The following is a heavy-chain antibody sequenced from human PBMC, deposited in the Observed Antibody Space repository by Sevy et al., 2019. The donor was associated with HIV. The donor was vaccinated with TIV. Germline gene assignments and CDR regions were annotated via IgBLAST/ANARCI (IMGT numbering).Heavy chain of an antibody. CDR3: AKSRMVRGVISSSGYGMDV. D-gene: IGHD3-10*01. J-gene: IGHJ6*02. CDR1: GFTFDDYA. CDR2: ISWDGGST. Sequence: GGSLRLSCAASGFTFDDYAMLWVRQAPGKGLEWVSLISWDGGSTYYADSVKGRFTISRDNSKNSLYLQMNSLRAEDTALYYCAKSRMVRGVISSSGYGMDVWGQGTTVTVSS. V-gene: IGHV3-43D*03.